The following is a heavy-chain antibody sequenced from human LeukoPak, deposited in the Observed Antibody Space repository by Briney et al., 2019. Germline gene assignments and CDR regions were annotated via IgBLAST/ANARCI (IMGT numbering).Heavy chain of an antibody. V-gene: IGHV3-48*03. CDR1: GFRFSSYE. CDR2: ITNSGSTM. CDR3: ARGARKGDDYGGFFDY. D-gene: IGHD4-23*01. Sequence: GGSLRLSCAASGFRFSSYEMNWVRQAPGKGLEWVSYITNSGSTMSYADSVKGRFTISRDNAKNSLYLQMNSLRAEDTAVYYCARGARKGDDYGGFFDYWGQGTLVTVSS. J-gene: IGHJ4*02.